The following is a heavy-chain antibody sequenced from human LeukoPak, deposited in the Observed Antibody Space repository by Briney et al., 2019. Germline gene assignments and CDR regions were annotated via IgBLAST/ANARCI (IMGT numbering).Heavy chain of an antibody. CDR2: IQYDGSNE. V-gene: IGHV3-30*02. CDR3: ARGRYNYGYIYDY. Sequence: GGSLRLSCAASGFTFSSYGMHWVRQAPGKGLEWVAYIQYDGSNEQYAHSVRGRFRISRDSSKNILYLQMNSLRAEDTAVYYCARGRYNYGYIYDYWGQGTLVTVSS. J-gene: IGHJ4*02. CDR1: GFTFSSYG. D-gene: IGHD5-18*01.